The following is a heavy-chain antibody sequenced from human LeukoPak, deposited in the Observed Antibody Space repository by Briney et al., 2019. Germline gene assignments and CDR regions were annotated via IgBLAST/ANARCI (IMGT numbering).Heavy chain of an antibody. CDR2: INPSGGST. D-gene: IGHD3-10*01. CDR1: GYTFTSYY. CDR3: ARDPHYYGSGSYFWDY. V-gene: IGHV1-46*01. J-gene: IGHJ4*02. Sequence: ASVKVSCKASGYTFTSYYMHWVRQAPGQGLEWMGIINPSGGSTSYAQKFQGRVTMTRDTSTSTVYMELSSLRSEDTAVYYCARDPHYYGSGSYFWDYWGQGTLVTVSS.